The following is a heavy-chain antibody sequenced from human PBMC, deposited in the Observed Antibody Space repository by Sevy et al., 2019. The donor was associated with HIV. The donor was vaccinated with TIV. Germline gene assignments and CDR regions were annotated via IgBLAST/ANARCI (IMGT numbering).Heavy chain of an antibody. Sequence: GGSLRLSCAASGFTFSSYSMNWVRQAPGKGLEWVSSISSSSYIYYADSVKGRFTVSRDNAKNSLYLQMNSLRAEDTAVYYCARDDVTMIVVDRLRDADYYGMDVWGQGTTVTVSS. CDR2: ISSSSYI. J-gene: IGHJ6*02. CDR3: ARDDVTMIVVDRLRDADYYGMDV. CDR1: GFTFSSYS. V-gene: IGHV3-21*01. D-gene: IGHD3-22*01.